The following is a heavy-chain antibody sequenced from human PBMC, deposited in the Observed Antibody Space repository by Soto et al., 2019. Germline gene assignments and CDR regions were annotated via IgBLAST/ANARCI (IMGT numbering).Heavy chain of an antibody. Sequence: PGGSLRLSCAASGFTFSSYSMNWVRQAPGKGLEWVSSISSSSSYIYYADSVKGRFTISRDNAKNSLYLQMNSLRAEDTAVYYCAREDPGLLRGAFDIWGQGTMVTVSS. CDR1: GFTFSSYS. CDR3: AREDPGLLRGAFDI. V-gene: IGHV3-21*01. CDR2: ISSSSSYI. D-gene: IGHD2-15*01. J-gene: IGHJ3*02.